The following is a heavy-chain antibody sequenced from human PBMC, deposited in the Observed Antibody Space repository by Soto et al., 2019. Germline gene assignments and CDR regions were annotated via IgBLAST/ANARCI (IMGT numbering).Heavy chain of an antibody. Sequence: GGSLGLSCPASGVDFGVFPMNWVREAPGKGLEWVSYIGARGFPVYYADSVSGRFAMSRDNANNSVFLQMDSLRAEDTAQCFCATAPFDYWGREALVTASS. CDR1: GVDFGVFP. J-gene: IGHJ4*02. V-gene: IGHV3-48*04. CDR3: ATAPFDY. CDR2: IGARGFPV.